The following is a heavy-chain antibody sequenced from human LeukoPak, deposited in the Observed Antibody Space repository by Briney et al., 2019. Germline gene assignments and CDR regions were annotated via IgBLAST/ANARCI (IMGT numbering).Heavy chain of an antibody. D-gene: IGHD5-18*01. J-gene: IGHJ4*02. CDR1: GFTFSSYA. Sequence: GGSLTLSCAASGFTFSSYAMSWVRQAPGKGLEWVSAISGSGGSTYYADSVKGRFIISRDNSKNTLYLQMNSLRAEDTAVYYCAKADTAMDIPYFDYWGQGTLVTVSS. V-gene: IGHV3-23*01. CDR2: ISGSGGST. CDR3: AKADTAMDIPYFDY.